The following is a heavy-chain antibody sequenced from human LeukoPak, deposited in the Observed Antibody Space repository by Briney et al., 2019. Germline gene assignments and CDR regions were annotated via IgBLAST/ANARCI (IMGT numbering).Heavy chain of an antibody. D-gene: IGHD3-22*01. CDR1: GFTFSSYS. J-gene: IGHJ4*02. CDR2: ISSSSSYI. CDR3: ARSPYHYDSSGSYDY. Sequence: PGRSLRLSCAASGFTFSSYSMNWVRQAPGKGLEWVSSISSSSSYIYYADSVKGRFTISRDNAKNSLYLQMNSLRAEDTAVYYCARSPYHYDSSGSYDYWGQGTLVTVSS. V-gene: IGHV3-21*01.